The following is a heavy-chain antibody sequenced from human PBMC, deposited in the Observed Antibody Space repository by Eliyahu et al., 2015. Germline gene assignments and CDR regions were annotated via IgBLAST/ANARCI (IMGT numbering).Heavy chain of an antibody. CDR2: IKEDGTDK. CDR3: VTVFRGPSGNY. D-gene: IGHD3-10*01. CDR1: GFTFSTSW. V-gene: IGHV3-7*03. Sequence: VQLVESGGGLVQPGGSLRLSCTASGFTFSTSWMTWVRQAPGKGLEWLANIKEDGTDKKYVDSVRGRFTISRDNAENSLYLQMDSLRADDSAVYYCVTVFRGPSGNYWGQGTLVTVSS. J-gene: IGHJ4*02.